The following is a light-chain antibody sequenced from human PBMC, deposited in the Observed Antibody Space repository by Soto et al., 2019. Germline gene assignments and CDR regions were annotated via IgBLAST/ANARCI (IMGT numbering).Light chain of an antibody. J-gene: IGKJ1*01. V-gene: IGKV3-15*01. CDR2: GAS. Sequence: EIVMTQSPATLSVSPGERATLSCRASQSVSSNLAWYQQKPGQAPRLLIYGASTRATGIPARCRGSGSGTESTLTISSLQYEAVAVYYCQQYNGWGTFGQGTTVEIK. CDR3: QQYNGWGT. CDR1: QSVSSN.